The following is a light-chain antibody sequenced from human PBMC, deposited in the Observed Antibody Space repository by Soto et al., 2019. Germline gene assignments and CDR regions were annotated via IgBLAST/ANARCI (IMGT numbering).Light chain of an antibody. V-gene: IGLV1-51*02. CDR2: ETT. J-gene: IGLJ2*01. Sequence: QSVLTQPPSVSAAPGQRVTISCSGSSSNIANNDVSWYQRLPGTAPRLVIYETTTRPLVIPDRFSGSKSVTSATLDITGLQTGDEDSYLCGVWDSSLSAVVFGGGTKLTVL. CDR1: SSNIANND. CDR3: GVWDSSLSAVV.